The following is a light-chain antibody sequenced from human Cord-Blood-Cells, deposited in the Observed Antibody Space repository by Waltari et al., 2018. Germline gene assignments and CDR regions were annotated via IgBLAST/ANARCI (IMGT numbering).Light chain of an antibody. CDR2: DNN. Sequence: QSVLTQPPSVSAAPGQKVTIPCSGSSPPLGHNYVSWYQQLPGTAPKLLIYDNNKRPSGIPDRFSGSKSGTSATLGITGLQTGDEADYYCGTWDSSLSAWVFGGGTKLTVL. CDR1: SPPLGHNY. V-gene: IGLV1-51*01. CDR3: GTWDSSLSAWV. J-gene: IGLJ3*02.